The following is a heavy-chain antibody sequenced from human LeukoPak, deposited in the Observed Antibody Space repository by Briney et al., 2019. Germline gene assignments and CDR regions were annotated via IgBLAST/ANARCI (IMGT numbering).Heavy chain of an antibody. CDR1: GFTFSSYG. D-gene: IGHD4-17*01. J-gene: IGHJ4*02. V-gene: IGHV3-30*02. CDR2: IRYDGSNK. Sequence: PGGSLRLSCAAPGFTFSSYGMHWVRQAPGKGLEGVAFIRYDGSNKYYADSVKGRFTISRDNSKNTLYLQMNSLRAEDTAVYYCARDIDNGDYVVYWGQGTLVTVSS. CDR3: ARDIDNGDYVVY.